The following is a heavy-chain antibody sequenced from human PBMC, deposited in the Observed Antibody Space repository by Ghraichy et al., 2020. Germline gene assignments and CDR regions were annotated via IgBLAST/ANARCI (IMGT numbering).Heavy chain of an antibody. CDR1: GYTFTSYA. J-gene: IGHJ4*02. V-gene: IGHV1-3*01. D-gene: IGHD3-9*01. Sequence: VKVSCKASGYTFTSYAMHWVRQAPGQRLEWMGWINAGNGNTKYSQKFQGRVTITRDTSASTAYMELSSLRSEDTAVYYCAREYYDILTGYYKLFDYWGQGTLVTVSS. CDR3: AREYYDILTGYYKLFDY. CDR2: INAGNGNT.